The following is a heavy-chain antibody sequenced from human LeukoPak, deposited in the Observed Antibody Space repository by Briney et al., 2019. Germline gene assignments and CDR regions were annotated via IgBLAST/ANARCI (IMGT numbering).Heavy chain of an antibody. CDR1: GGTFSSYA. D-gene: IGHD2-21*01. V-gene: IGHV1-69*13. CDR3: ARWRGAYCGGDCYSGFDY. CDR2: IIPIFGTA. J-gene: IGHJ4*02. Sequence: VKVSCKASGGTFSSYAISWVRQAPGQGLEWMGGIIPIFGTANYAQKFQGRVTITADESTSTAYMELSSLRSEDTAVYYCARWRGAYCGGDCYSGFDYWGQGTLVTVSS.